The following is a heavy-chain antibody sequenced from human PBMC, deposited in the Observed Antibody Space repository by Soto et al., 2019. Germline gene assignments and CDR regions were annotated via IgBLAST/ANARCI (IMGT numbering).Heavy chain of an antibody. D-gene: IGHD2-2*01. CDR1: GFTFSSYA. J-gene: IGHJ6*02. CDR2: ISSNGGST. V-gene: IGHV3-64*01. Sequence: GGSLRLSCAASGFTFSSYAMHWVRQAPGKGLEYVSAISSNGGSTYYANSVKGRFTISRDNSKNTLYLQMGSLRAEDMAVYYCARDFRSPAMPLSGYGMDVWGQGTTGTVS. CDR3: ARDFRSPAMPLSGYGMDV.